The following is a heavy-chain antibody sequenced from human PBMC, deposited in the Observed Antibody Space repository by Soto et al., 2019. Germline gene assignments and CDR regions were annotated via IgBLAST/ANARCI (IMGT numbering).Heavy chain of an antibody. D-gene: IGHD3-10*01. CDR3: AKVHVLLWFGELLSPFDY. V-gene: IGHV3-23*01. CDR1: GFTFSSYA. Sequence: GGSLRLSCAASGFTFSSYAMSWVRQAPGKGLEWVSAISGSGGSTYYADSVKGRFTISRDNSKNTLYLQMNSLRAEDTAVYYCAKVHVLLWFGELLSPFDYWGQGTLVTVSS. CDR2: ISGSGGST. J-gene: IGHJ4*02.